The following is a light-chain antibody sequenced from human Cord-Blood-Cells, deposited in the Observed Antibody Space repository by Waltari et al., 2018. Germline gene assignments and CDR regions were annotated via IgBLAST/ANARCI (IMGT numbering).Light chain of an antibody. Sequence: DIVMTQSPDSIAVSLGERATSNCKSSQSVLYSSNNKNYLAWYQQKPGQPPKLLIYWASTRESGVPDRFSGSGSGKDFTLTISSLQAEDVAVYYCQQYYSTPWTFGQGTKVEIK. J-gene: IGKJ1*01. CDR3: QQYYSTPWT. CDR2: WAS. V-gene: IGKV4-1*01. CDR1: QSVLYSSNNKNY.